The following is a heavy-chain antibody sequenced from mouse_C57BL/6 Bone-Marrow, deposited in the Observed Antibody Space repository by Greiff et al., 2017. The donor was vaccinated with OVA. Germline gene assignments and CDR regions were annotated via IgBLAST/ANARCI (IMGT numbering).Heavy chain of an antibody. V-gene: IGHV3-6*01. D-gene: IGHD2-4*01. J-gene: IGHJ3*01. CDR2: ISYDGSN. CDR1: GYSITSGYY. CDR3: ASIYYDYERVPY. Sequence: EVKLMESGPGLVKPSQSLSLTCSVTGYSITSGYYWNWIRQFPGNKLEWMGYISYDGSNNYNPSLKNRISITRDTSKNQFFLKLNSVTTEDTATYYYASIYYDYERVPYWGQGTLVTVSA.